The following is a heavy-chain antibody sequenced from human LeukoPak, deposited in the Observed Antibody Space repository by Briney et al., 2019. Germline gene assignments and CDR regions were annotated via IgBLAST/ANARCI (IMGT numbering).Heavy chain of an antibody. V-gene: IGHV4-38-2*01. D-gene: IGHD5-18*01. CDR2: IYHSGST. J-gene: IGHJ4*02. CDR3: ARKAELYSYGQWDY. Sequence: PSETLSLTCAVSGCSISSGYYWGWIRQPPGRGLEWIGSIYHSGSTYYNPSLKSRVTISVDTSKKQFSLKLTSVTAADTAVYYCARKAELYSYGQWDYWGQGTLVTVSS. CDR1: GCSISSGYY.